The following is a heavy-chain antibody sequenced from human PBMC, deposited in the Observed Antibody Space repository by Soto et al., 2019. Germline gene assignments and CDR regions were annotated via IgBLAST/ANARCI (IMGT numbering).Heavy chain of an antibody. D-gene: IGHD6-13*01. J-gene: IGHJ4*02. CDR1: GYTFTNYF. CDR2: INPSGGDT. CDR3: AREMTGSSSSWYGIIDY. V-gene: IGHV1-46*03. Sequence: QVHLVQSGAEVKKPGASVKVSCKASGYTFTNYFIHWVRQAPGQGLEWMGKINPSGGDTNNAKKFQVSVTMTRDTSTSAGDMELSSLRSEDTAMYFCAREMTGSSSSWYGIIDYWGQGTLVTVSS.